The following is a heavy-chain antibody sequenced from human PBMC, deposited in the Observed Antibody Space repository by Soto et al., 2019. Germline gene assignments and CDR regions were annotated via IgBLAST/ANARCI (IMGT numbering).Heavy chain of an antibody. CDR3: ARDRGDGYTSRFYYYYGADV. V-gene: IGHV3-21*01. Sequence: EVQVVESGGGLVKPGGSLRLSCAASGFTFSSYSMNWVRQAPGKGLEWVSSISSSRIYIYYADSVKGRFTISRDNAKNSXYXXMNILRAEDTAVYYCARDRGDGYTSRFYYYYGADVWGQGTTVTVSS. CDR1: GFTFSSYS. J-gene: IGHJ6*02. CDR2: ISSSRIYI. D-gene: IGHD5-12*01.